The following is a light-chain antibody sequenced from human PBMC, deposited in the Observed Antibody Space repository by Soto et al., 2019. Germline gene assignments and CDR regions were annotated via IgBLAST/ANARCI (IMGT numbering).Light chain of an antibody. CDR1: SSNIGAGYE. CDR2: ENN. Sequence: QSVLTQPPSVSEAPGQRVTISCTGSSSNIGAGYEAHWYQQVPGTAPKLLIYENNNRPSGVPVRFSGSKSGTSASLAITGLQAEDEAEYYCHSYDSSLSGYAFGTGTKLTVL. CDR3: HSYDSSLSGYA. V-gene: IGLV1-40*01. J-gene: IGLJ1*01.